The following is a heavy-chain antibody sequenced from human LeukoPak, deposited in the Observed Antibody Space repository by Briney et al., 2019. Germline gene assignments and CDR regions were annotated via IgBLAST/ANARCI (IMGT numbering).Heavy chain of an antibody. J-gene: IGHJ4*02. CDR3: ARQALRFLEWFDY. Sequence: TSETLSLTCTVSGGSISSYYRSWIRQPAGKGLEWIGRIYTSGSTNYNPSLKSRATMSVDTSKNQFSLKLSSVTAADTAVYYCARQALRFLEWFDYWGQGTLVTVSS. D-gene: IGHD3-3*01. CDR2: IYTSGST. V-gene: IGHV4-4*07. CDR1: GGSISSYY.